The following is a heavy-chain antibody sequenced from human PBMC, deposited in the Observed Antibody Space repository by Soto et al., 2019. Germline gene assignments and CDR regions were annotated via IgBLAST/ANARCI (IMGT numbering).Heavy chain of an antibody. CDR3: ARDDSTRGLGV. CDR2: IFYIGSF. J-gene: IGHJ6*02. V-gene: IGHV4-31*03. CDR1: GGSISGGGSY. Sequence: SETLSLTCTVSGGSISGGGSYWSWIRQRPGNGLEWIGFIFYIGSFYYNPSLKGRVMISSDTSKNQFSLQLDSVTPEDTAVYYCARDDSTRGLGVWGQGNTVTVSS. D-gene: IGHD3-22*01.